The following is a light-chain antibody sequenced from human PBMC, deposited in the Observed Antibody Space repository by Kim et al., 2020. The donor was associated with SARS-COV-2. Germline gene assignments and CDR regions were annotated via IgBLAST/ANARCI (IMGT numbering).Light chain of an antibody. CDR3: GTWDNSLSAYV. Sequence: QSALTQPPSVSAAPGQKVAISCSGFSSNIGKNYVSWYQQLPGAAPKLLIYDNNKRPSGIPDRFSGSKSGTSATLGITGLQTGDEADYYCGTWDNSLSAYVFGGGTKVTVL. CDR1: SSNIGKNY. V-gene: IGLV1-51*01. CDR2: DNN. J-gene: IGLJ1*01.